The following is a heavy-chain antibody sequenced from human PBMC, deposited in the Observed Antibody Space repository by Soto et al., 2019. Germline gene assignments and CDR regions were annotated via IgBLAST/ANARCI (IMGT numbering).Heavy chain of an antibody. V-gene: IGHV4-39*01. CDR1: GGSISSSSYY. Sequence: SETLSLTFTVSGGSISSSSYYWGWILQPTGKGLEWIGSIYYSGSTYYNPSLKSRVTISVDTSKNQFSLKLSSVTAADTAVYYCARLPSLIARYYGSGRAGFEPLGQGTLVRISS. J-gene: IGHJ5*02. D-gene: IGHD3-10*01. CDR3: ARLPSLIARYYGSGRAGFEP. CDR2: IYYSGST.